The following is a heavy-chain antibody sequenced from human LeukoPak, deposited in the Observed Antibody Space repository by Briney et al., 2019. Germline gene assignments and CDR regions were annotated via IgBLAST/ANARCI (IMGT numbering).Heavy chain of an antibody. J-gene: IGHJ6*03. Sequence: GGSLRLSCAASGFTFDDYAMHWVRPAPGKGLEWVSGISWNSFTIGYADSVKGRFTISRDNAKNSLYLQMNSLRVEDTALYYCAKDIGRVDTASTYMDVWGKGTTVTISS. CDR1: GFTFDDYA. D-gene: IGHD5-18*01. V-gene: IGHV3-9*01. CDR2: ISWNSFTI. CDR3: AKDIGRVDTASTYMDV.